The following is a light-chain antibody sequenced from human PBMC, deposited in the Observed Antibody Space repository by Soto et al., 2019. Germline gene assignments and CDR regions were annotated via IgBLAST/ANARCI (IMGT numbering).Light chain of an antibody. J-gene: IGLJ1*01. V-gene: IGLV1-51*01. CDR3: GTWDSSLSAGYV. Sequence: QSVQTHPPSASSAPGHKVTISCSGSSSNIGKNYVSWYQQLPGAAPKLLLYDNNKRPSGIPDRFSGSKSGTSATLGITGLQAGDEADYYCGTWDSSLSAGYVFGTGTKVTXL. CDR1: SSNIGKNY. CDR2: DNN.